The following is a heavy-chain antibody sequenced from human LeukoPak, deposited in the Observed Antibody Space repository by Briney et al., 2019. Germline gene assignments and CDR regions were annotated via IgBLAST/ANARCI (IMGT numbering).Heavy chain of an antibody. CDR2: IYYSGST. D-gene: IGHD4-17*01. V-gene: IGHV4-39*01. Sequence: SETLSLTCTVSGGSISSSSYYWGWLRQPPGKGLEWIGSIYYSGSTYYNPSLKSRVTISVDTSKNQFSLKLSSVTAADTAVYYCARLGDYGDYGCVYWGQGTLVTVSS. CDR1: GGSISSSSYY. CDR3: ARLGDYGDYGCVY. J-gene: IGHJ4*02.